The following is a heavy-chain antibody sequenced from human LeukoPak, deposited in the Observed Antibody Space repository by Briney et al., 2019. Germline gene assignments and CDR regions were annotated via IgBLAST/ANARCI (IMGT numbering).Heavy chain of an antibody. V-gene: IGHV3-23*01. CDR1: GFTFSSYA. CDR3: AKDRLYDSSGYYSSDFDY. CDR2: ISGSGGST. J-gene: IGHJ4*02. Sequence: GGSLRLSCAASGFTFSSYAMSWVRQAPGKGLEWVSAISGSGGSTYYADSVKGRFTISRDNSKNTLYLQMNSLRAEDTAVYYCAKDRLYDSSGYYSSDFDYWGQGTLVTVSS. D-gene: IGHD3-22*01.